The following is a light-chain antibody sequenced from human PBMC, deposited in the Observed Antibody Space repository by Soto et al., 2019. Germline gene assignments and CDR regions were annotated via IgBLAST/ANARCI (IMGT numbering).Light chain of an antibody. CDR3: ATWDDRLRGWV. J-gene: IGLJ3*02. CDR2: KND. CDR1: SSNIGSNY. Sequence: QSVLTQPPSASGTPGQRVTISCSGSSSNIGSNYLSWYQQLPGTVPKLLIYKNDQRPSGVPDRFSGSRSGTSVSLAISGLRSEDAADYYCATWDDRLRGWVFGGGTKLTVL. V-gene: IGLV1-47*01.